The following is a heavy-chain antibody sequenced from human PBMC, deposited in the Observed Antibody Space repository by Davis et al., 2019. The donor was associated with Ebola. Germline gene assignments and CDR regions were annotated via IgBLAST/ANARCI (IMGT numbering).Heavy chain of an antibody. CDR1: GFTFSNYG. D-gene: IGHD5-24*01. V-gene: IGHV3-30*02. Sequence: GGSLRLSCAASGFTFSNYGIHWVRQAPGKGLEWVAFIRYDGSNKYYADSVEGRFTLSRDNSKNTLSLQMNSLRAEDSAVYYCATEVGGGYTYGQTFDYWGQGTLVTVSS. CDR3: ATEVGGGYTYGQTFDY. J-gene: IGHJ4*01. CDR2: IRYDGSNK.